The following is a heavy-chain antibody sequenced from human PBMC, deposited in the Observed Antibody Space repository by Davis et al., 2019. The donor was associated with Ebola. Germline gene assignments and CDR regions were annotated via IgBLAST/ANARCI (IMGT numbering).Heavy chain of an antibody. J-gene: IGHJ4*02. CDR1: RFTFSSYA. V-gene: IGHV3-23*01. CDR2: ISGSGGST. CDR3: AKAPSYSGSYRPAVDY. Sequence: GESLKISCAASRFTFSSYAMSWVRQAPGKGLEWVSGISGSGGSTYYADSVKGRFTISRDNSKNTLYLQMNSLRAEDTAVYYCAKAPSYSGSYRPAVDYWGQGTLVTVSS. D-gene: IGHD1-26*01.